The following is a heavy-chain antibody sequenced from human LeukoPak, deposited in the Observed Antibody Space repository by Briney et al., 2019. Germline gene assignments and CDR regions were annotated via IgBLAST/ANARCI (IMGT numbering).Heavy chain of an antibody. V-gene: IGHV1-18*01. D-gene: IGHD6-13*01. Sequence: ASVKVSCKASGYIFTSYGISWVRQAPGQGLEWMGWISAYNGNTNYAQKLQGSVTMTTDTSTSAAYMELRSLRSDDTAIYYCARDSPYSSNSLVFDYWGQGTLVTVSS. J-gene: IGHJ4*02. CDR2: ISAYNGNT. CDR3: ARDSPYSSNSLVFDY. CDR1: GYIFTSYG.